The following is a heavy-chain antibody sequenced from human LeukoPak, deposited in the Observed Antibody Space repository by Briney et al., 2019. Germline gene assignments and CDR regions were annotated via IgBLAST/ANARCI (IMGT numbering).Heavy chain of an antibody. V-gene: IGHV4-38-2*02. D-gene: IGHD3-9*01. CDR2: IYRTGST. J-gene: IGHJ4*02. CDR3: ARGEDVNGYRTDC. CDR1: DYSISSGFF. Sequence: PSETLSLTCTVSDYSISSGFFWGWVRQSPGKGLEWIGNIYRTGSTNYHPSLKSRVTISVDTSKNQFSLKLSSVTAADTAIYYCARGEDVNGYRTDCWGQGTLVTVSS.